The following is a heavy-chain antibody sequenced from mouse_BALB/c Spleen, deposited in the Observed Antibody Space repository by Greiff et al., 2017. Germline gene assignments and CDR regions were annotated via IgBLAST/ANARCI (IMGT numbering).Heavy chain of an antibody. D-gene: IGHD4-1*01. V-gene: IGHV3-2*02. CDR3: ARPGTEVAWFAY. CDR1: GYSITSDYA. Sequence: VQLQQSGPGLVKPSQSLSLTCTVTGYSITSDYAWNWIRQFPGNKLEWMGYISYSGSTSYNPSLKSRISITRDTSKNQFFLQLNSVTTEDTATYYCARPGTEVAWFAYWGQGTLVTVSA. CDR2: ISYSGST. J-gene: IGHJ3*01.